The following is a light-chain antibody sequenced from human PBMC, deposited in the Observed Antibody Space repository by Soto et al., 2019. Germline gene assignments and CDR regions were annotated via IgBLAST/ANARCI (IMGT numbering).Light chain of an antibody. V-gene: IGKV3-20*01. CDR1: QSVISNS. CDR3: QQYGSSLPYT. CDR2: GAF. Sequence: EILLTQSPGTLSLSPGERATLSCRASQSVISNSLAWYQQKPGQAPRLLIYGAFHRATGVPDRFSGSGSVTDFTLTISSLESEDFAVYYCQQYGSSLPYTFGQGTKREIK. J-gene: IGKJ2*01.